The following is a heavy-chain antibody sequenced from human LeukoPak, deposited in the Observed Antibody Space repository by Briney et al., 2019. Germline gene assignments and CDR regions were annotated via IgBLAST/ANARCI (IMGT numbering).Heavy chain of an antibody. CDR2: INPNSGGT. V-gene: IGHV1-2*02. J-gene: IGHJ6*02. Sequence: ASVKVSCKASGYTFTGYYMHWVRQAPGRGLEWMGWINPNSGGTNYAQKFQGRVTMTRDTSISTAYMELSRLRSDDTAVYYCATAILKYFDWLYSGYGMDVWGQGTTVTVSS. CDR3: ATAILKYFDWLYSGYGMDV. D-gene: IGHD3-9*01. CDR1: GYTFTGYY.